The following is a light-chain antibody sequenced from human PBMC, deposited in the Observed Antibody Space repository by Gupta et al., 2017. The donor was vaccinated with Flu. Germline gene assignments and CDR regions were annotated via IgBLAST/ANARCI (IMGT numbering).Light chain of an antibody. Sequence: DIQMTQSPSTLSASIGDRVTITCRASQNISIWLAWYQQKVWKAPKLLIYTASTLQSGVPSRFRGSGSGAELSLTIDGRLPADYASYYCQQYYNHSRTFGEGTKVEVK. CDR3: QQYYNHSRT. V-gene: IGKV1-5*03. CDR2: TAS. J-gene: IGKJ4*02. CDR1: QNISIW.